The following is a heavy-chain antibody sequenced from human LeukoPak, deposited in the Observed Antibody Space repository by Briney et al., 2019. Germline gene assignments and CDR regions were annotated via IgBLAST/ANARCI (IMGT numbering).Heavy chain of an antibody. CDR1: GFTVSSKY. V-gene: IGHV3-53*01. CDR3: ARALNWLGYFDC. J-gene: IGHJ4*02. D-gene: IGHD3/OR15-3a*01. CDR2: LYSGGST. Sequence: GGSLRLACAASGFTVSSKYISWVRPAPRKVLYWVPVLYSGGSTYYADSVKGRFTISRDNSKNPLYLQMNSLRAEDTAVYYCARALNWLGYFDCWGQGTLVTVSS.